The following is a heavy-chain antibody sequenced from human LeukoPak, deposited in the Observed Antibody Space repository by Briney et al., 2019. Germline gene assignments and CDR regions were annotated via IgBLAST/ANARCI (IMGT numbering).Heavy chain of an antibody. J-gene: IGHJ4*02. Sequence: GGSLRLSCVASGFTFSNYAMSWVRQAPGKGLDWVSVISGSAGKIRYAGSVKGRFTISRDNSKNTLYLQMDSLRGEDTAVYYCAKDFRIGYPAHFDYWGQGALVTVSS. CDR2: ISGSAGKI. V-gene: IGHV3-23*01. D-gene: IGHD5-12*01. CDR3: AKDFRIGYPAHFDY. CDR1: GFTFSNYA.